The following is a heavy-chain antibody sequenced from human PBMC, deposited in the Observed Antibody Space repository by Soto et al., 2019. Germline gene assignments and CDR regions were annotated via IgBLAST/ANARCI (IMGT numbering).Heavy chain of an antibody. V-gene: IGHV4-59*01. CDR3: ARARGGYFHY. Sequence: QVQLQESGPGLVKPSETLSLTCTVSGDSISSYYWSWIRQPPGKGLEWIGYIYYSGSTNYNPSLRSRVTISVDTSKNQFSLKLGSVTAADTAVYYCARARGGYFHYWGQGTLVTVSS. CDR1: GDSISSYY. D-gene: IGHD3-10*01. CDR2: IYYSGST. J-gene: IGHJ4*02.